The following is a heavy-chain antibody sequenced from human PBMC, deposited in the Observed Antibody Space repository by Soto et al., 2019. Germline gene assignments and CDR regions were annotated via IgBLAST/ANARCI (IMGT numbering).Heavy chain of an antibody. D-gene: IGHD1-1*01. CDR2: ISAHNGNT. V-gene: IGHV1-18*01. J-gene: IGHJ4*02. Sequence: VHLVQSGAEVKKPGASVKVSCKGSGYTFTSYGITWVRQAPGQGLEWMGWISAHNGNTDYAQKLQGRVTVTRDTSTNTAYMELRSLRSDDTAVYYCARGRYGDYWGQVALVTVAS. CDR3: ARGRYGDY. CDR1: GYTFTSYG.